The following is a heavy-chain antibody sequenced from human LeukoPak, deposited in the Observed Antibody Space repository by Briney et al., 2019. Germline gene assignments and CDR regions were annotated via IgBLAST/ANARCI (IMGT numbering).Heavy chain of an antibody. D-gene: IGHD3-9*01. CDR3: ARGQRYYDILTGLEFDY. CDR2: ISYDGSNK. J-gene: IGHJ4*02. V-gene: IGHV3-30*03. CDR1: GFTFSSYG. Sequence: GGSLRLSCAASGFTFSSYGMSWVRQAPGKGLEWVAVISYDGSNKYYADSVKGRFTISRDNSKNTLYLQMNSLRAEDTAVYYCARGQRYYDILTGLEFDYWGQGTLVTVSS.